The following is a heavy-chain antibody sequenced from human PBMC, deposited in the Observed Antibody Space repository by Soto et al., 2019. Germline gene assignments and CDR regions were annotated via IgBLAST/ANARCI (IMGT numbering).Heavy chain of an antibody. CDR3: ARDCIAVAGTECYYYGMDV. V-gene: IGHV3-33*01. CDR1: GFTFSSYG. Sequence: PGGFLRLSCAASGFTFSSYGMHWVRQAPGKGLEWVAVIWYDGSNKYYADSVKGRFTISRDNSKNTLYLQMNSLRAEDTAVYYCARDCIAVAGTECYYYGMDVWGQGTTVTVSS. CDR2: IWYDGSNK. J-gene: IGHJ6*02. D-gene: IGHD6-19*01.